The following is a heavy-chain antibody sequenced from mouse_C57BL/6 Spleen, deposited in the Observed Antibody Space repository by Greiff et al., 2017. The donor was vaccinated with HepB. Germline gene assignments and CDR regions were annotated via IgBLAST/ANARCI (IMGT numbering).Heavy chain of an antibody. CDR2: IDPEDGDT. Sequence: EVQLQQSGAELVRPGASVKLSCTASGFNIKDYYMHWVKQRPEQGLEWIGRIDPEDGDTEYAPKFQGKATMTADTSSNTAYLQLSSLTSEDTAVYYCTRGFYYYGSSYGWYFDVWGTGTTVTVSS. CDR3: TRGFYYYGSSYGWYFDV. J-gene: IGHJ1*03. CDR1: GFNIKDYY. D-gene: IGHD1-1*01. V-gene: IGHV14-1*01.